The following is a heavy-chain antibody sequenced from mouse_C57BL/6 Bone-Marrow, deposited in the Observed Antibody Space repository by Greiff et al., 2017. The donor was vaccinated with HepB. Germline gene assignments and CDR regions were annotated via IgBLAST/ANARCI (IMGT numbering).Heavy chain of an antibody. Sequence: EVQLQQSGAELVKPGASVKLSCTASGFNIKDYYMHWVKQRTEQGLEWIGRIDPEDGETKYVPKFQGKATITADTSSNTAYLQLSSLTSEDTAVYYCARSRVTTGYFDYWGQGTTLTVSS. V-gene: IGHV14-2*01. CDR3: ARSRVTTGYFDY. CDR1: GFNIKDYY. J-gene: IGHJ2*01. CDR2: IDPEDGET. D-gene: IGHD2-2*01.